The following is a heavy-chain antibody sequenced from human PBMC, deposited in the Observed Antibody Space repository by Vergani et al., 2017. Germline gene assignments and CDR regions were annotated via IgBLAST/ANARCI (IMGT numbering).Heavy chain of an antibody. D-gene: IGHD5-18*01. J-gene: IGHJ5*02. CDR3: ARSLQRYNWFDP. CDR1: GGSISSGSYY. V-gene: IGHV4-61*02. Sequence: QVQLQESGPGLVKPSQTLSLTCTVSGGSISSGSYYWSWIRQPAGKGLEWIGRIYTSGSTNYNTSLKSRVTMSVDTSKNQFSLKLSSVTAADTAVYYCARSLQRYNWFDPWGQGTLVTVSS. CDR2: IYTSGST.